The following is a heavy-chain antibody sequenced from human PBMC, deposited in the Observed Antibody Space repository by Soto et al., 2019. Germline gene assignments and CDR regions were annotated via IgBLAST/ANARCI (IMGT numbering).Heavy chain of an antibody. Sequence: PSETLSLTCTVSGGSISSGGYYWSWIRQHPGKGLEWIGYIYYSGSTYYNPSLKSRVTISVDTSKNQFSLKLSSVTAADTAVYYCARALLWSADYGGNSEYYFDYWGQGTLVTVSS. CDR2: IYYSGST. V-gene: IGHV4-31*03. J-gene: IGHJ4*02. CDR1: GGSISSGGYY. D-gene: IGHD4-17*01. CDR3: ARALLWSADYGGNSEYYFDY.